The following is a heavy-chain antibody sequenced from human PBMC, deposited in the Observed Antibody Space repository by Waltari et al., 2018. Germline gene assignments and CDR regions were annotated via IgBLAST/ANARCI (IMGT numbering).Heavy chain of an antibody. CDR2: INHSGST. D-gene: IGHD6-6*01. Sequence: QVQLQQWGAGLLKPSETLSLTCAVSGGSFCGYSWSWIRRPPGKGLEWIGKINHSGSTNYNPSLKSRVTIAVDTSKNQFSLKLSSVTAADTAVYYCAREGRPYYYYYMDVWGKGTTVTVSS. CDR3: AREGRPYYYYYMDV. V-gene: IGHV4-34*01. CDR1: GGSFCGYS. J-gene: IGHJ6*03.